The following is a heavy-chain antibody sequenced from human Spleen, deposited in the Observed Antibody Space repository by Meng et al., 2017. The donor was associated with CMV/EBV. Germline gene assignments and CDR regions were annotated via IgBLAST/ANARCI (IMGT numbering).Heavy chain of an antibody. CDR2: ISGSGGST. D-gene: IGHD2/OR15-2a*01. V-gene: IGHV3-23*01. CDR3: AKAGYYDWFDP. Sequence: AAFGFTFSSYAMNWVRQAPGKGLEWVSAISGSGGSTYYADSVKGRFTISRDNSKNTLYLQMNSLRAEDTAVYYCAKAGYYDWFDPWGQGTLVTVSS. CDR1: GFTFSSYA. J-gene: IGHJ5*02.